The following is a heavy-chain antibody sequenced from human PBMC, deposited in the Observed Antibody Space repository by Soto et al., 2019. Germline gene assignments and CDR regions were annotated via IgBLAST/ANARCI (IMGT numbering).Heavy chain of an antibody. Sequence: ASVKVSCKASGYTFTSYDINWVRQATGQGLEWMGWMNPNSGNTGYAQKFQGRVTMTRNTSISTAYMELSSLRSEDTAVYYCVSVVAHEIVSRAGFEYWGQGTLVTVSS. V-gene: IGHV1-8*01. CDR2: MNPNSGNT. CDR1: GYTFTSYD. CDR3: VSVVAHEIVSRAGFEY. J-gene: IGHJ4*02. D-gene: IGHD2-15*01.